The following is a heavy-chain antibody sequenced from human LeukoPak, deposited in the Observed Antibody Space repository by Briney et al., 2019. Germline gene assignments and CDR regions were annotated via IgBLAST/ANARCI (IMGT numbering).Heavy chain of an antibody. CDR2: ISAYNGNT. Sequence: ASVKVSCKASGYTFTSYGISWVRQAPGQGLEWMGWISAYNGNTNYAQKLQGRVTMTTDTSTSTAYMELRSLRSDDTAVYYCARATLPYSSSSRASIWGQGTLVTVSS. CDR1: GYTFTSYG. CDR3: ARATLPYSSSSRASI. V-gene: IGHV1-18*01. J-gene: IGHJ4*02. D-gene: IGHD6-6*01.